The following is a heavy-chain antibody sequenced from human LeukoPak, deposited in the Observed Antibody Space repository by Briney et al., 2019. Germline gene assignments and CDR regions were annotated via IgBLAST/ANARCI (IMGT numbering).Heavy chain of an antibody. CDR2: INHSGST. J-gene: IGHJ5*02. Sequence: SDTLSLTCAVYGGSFSGYYWSWIRQPPGKGLEWIGEINHSGSTNYNPSLKSRVTISVDTSKNQFSLKLSSVTAADTAVYYCARVTMIVVVNWFDPWGQGTLVTVSS. V-gene: IGHV4-34*01. D-gene: IGHD3-22*01. CDR3: ARVTMIVVVNWFDP. CDR1: GGSFSGYY.